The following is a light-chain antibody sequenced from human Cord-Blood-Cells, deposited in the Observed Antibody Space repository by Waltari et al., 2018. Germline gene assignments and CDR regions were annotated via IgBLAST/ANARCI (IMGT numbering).Light chain of an antibody. J-gene: IGKJ1*01. CDR1: QGISSY. V-gene: IGKV1-8*01. CDR2: AAS. Sequence: AIRMTQAPSSFSASTGDRVTITRRASQGISSYLAWYQQKPGKAPKLLIYAASTWQSGVPSRFSGSGSGTDFTLTISCLQSEDFATYYCQQYYSYPWTFGQGTKVEIK. CDR3: QQYYSYPWT.